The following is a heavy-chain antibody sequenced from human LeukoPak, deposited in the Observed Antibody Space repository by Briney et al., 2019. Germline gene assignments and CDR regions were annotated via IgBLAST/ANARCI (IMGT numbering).Heavy chain of an antibody. J-gene: IGHJ4*02. CDR1: GDNISSNSAA. D-gene: IGHD3-10*01. CDR2: TYYRSKYHF. V-gene: IGHV6-1*01. CDR3: ARSFGSGRIIGY. Sequence: SQTLSLTCAISGDNISSNSAAWNWVRQSPSRGLEWLGRTYYRSKYHFDYAVSVKSRITINPDTSKNQFSLQLNSVTPEDTAVYYCARSFGSGRIIGYWGQGTLVTVSS.